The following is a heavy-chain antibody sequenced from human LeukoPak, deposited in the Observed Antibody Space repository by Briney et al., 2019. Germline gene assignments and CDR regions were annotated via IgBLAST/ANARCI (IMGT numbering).Heavy chain of an antibody. Sequence: SETLSHTCTVSADSLSSGGHYWAWIRQFPGKGLESIGFIHHSGRSRHNPSLKDRVDISVDTSRKQFALKLSSVTAADTAMYYCARGGNRFGGFYFDYWGQGIQVIVSS. V-gene: IGHV4-31*03. D-gene: IGHD3-10*01. CDR2: IHHSGRS. J-gene: IGHJ4*02. CDR1: ADSLSSGGHY. CDR3: ARGGNRFGGFYFDY.